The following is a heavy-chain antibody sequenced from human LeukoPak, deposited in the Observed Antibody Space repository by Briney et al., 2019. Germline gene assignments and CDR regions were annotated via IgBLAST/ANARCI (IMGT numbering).Heavy chain of an antibody. D-gene: IGHD5-24*01. CDR1: GFTVSSKY. V-gene: IGHV3-66*01. CDR2: IYTGGGT. Sequence: GGSLRLSCAASGFTVSSKYMHWVRQAPGKGMEWVSTIYTGGGTYYAASVRDRFSISRDNSKSSLYLQMNSLRAEDTAVYYCARGFQDENGYKNYFDSWGQGTLVTVSS. CDR3: ARGFQDENGYKNYFDS. J-gene: IGHJ4*02.